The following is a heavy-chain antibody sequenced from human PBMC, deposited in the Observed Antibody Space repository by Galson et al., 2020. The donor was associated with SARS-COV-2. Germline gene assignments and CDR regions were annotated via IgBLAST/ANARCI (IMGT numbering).Heavy chain of an antibody. J-gene: IGHJ4*02. CDR1: GFTFNNFA. CDR3: AKDGGGWATPCWYYFDN. D-gene: IGHD3-16*01. CDR2: LSGSGAKE. V-gene: IGHV3-23*01. Sequence: GGSLRLSCAASGFTFNNFAMNLVRQTPGKGLEWVSGLSGSGAKEYYADSVKGRFTISRDNSREIVYLQINSLRDEDTALYYCAKDGGGWATPCWYYFDNWGQGTLVTVSS.